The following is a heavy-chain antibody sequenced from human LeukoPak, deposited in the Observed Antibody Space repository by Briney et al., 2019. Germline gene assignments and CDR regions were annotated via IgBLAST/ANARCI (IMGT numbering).Heavy chain of an antibody. CDR1: GGTFSSYA. V-gene: IGHV1-69*04. D-gene: IGHD3-22*01. CDR2: IIPILGIA. Sequence: ASVKVSRKASGGTFSSYAISWVRQAPGQGLEWMGRIIPILGIANYAQKFQGRVTITADKSTSTAYMELSSLRSEDTAVYYCARDQGNGYYINWFDPWGQGTLVTVSS. J-gene: IGHJ5*02. CDR3: ARDQGNGYYINWFDP.